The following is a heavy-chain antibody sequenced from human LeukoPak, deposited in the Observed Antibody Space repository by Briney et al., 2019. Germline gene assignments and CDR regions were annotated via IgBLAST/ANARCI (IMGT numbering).Heavy chain of an antibody. J-gene: IGHJ4*02. CDR2: INHSGST. D-gene: IGHD2-15*01. V-gene: IGHV4-34*01. CDR1: GGSFSGYY. Sequence: SETLSLTCAVYGGSFSGYYWSWIRQPPGKGLEWIGEINHSGSTNYNPSLKSRVTISVDTSKNQFSLKLSSVTAADTAVYYCARHIRYCSGGSCYSAPTAYDYWGQGTLVTVSS. CDR3: ARHIRYCSGGSCYSAPTAYDY.